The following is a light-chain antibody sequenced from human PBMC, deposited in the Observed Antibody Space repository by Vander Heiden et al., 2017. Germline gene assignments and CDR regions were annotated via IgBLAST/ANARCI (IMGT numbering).Light chain of an antibody. CDR2: GDS. Sequence: QSALTQPPPASGSPGPSVTISCTGTGSDVGRSHYVSWYQRHPGKAPKLLIHGDSERPTGVPNHFSSSKTGNTASLTVSGLKAEDEADYYCSTYADSNNLVVFSGGTKLSVL. V-gene: IGLV2-8*01. CDR3: STYADSNNLVV. J-gene: IGLJ2*01. CDR1: GSDVGRSHY.